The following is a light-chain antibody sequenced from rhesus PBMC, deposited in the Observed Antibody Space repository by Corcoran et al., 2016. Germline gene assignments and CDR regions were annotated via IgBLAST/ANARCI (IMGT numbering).Light chain of an antibody. Sequence: DIQMTQSPSSLSASIGERVTVTCRASENVNNHLNWYQQKPGKSPKFLNDKASNLQNGVPSRFSGSGSGTDYTRTISSLQAEDVATYYCLQHNSYPYSFGQGTKVEIK. CDR1: ENVNNH. V-gene: IGKV1-74*01. CDR2: KAS. CDR3: LQHNSYPYS. J-gene: IGKJ2*01.